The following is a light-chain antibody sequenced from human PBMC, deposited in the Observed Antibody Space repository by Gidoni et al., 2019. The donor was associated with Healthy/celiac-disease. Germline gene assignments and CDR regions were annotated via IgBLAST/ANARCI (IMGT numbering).Light chain of an antibody. CDR3: SSYAGSNNV. Sequence: QSALTQPPSASGSPGQSVTISCTGTSSDVGGYDYVSWYQQHPGNAPNLMIYEVSERPSGVPDRFSGSKSGNTASLTVSGLQPGDEADYYCSSYAGSNNVFGTGTKVTVL. V-gene: IGLV2-8*01. J-gene: IGLJ1*01. CDR1: SSDVGGYDY. CDR2: EVS.